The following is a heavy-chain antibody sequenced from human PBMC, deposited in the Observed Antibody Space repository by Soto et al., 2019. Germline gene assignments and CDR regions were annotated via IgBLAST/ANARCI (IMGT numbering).Heavy chain of an antibody. V-gene: IGHV4-31*03. CDR3: ARAVREIDY. CDR1: GGSISRCGYH. Sequence: SETLPLTCTVSGGSISRCGYHLIWIRKHPGKGLEWIGYIYYSGSTYYNPSLKSRVTISVDTSKNQFSLKLSSVTAADTAVYYCARAVREIDYWGQGTLVTVS. J-gene: IGHJ4*02. CDR2: IYYSGST. D-gene: IGHD1-26*01.